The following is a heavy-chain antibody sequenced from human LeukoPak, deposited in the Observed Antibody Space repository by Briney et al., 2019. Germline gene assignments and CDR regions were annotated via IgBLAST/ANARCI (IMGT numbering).Heavy chain of an antibody. Sequence: GGSLRLSCAASGFTFSSYGMHWVRQPPGKGLEWVAFIRYDGSDKYYADSVKGRFTISRDNSKNTLYLQMNSLRAEDTDVYYCAKDKGFLTGYFDYWGQGTLVTVSS. CDR3: AKDKGFLTGYFDY. CDR2: IRYDGSDK. V-gene: IGHV3-30*02. J-gene: IGHJ4*02. CDR1: GFTFSSYG. D-gene: IGHD3-9*01.